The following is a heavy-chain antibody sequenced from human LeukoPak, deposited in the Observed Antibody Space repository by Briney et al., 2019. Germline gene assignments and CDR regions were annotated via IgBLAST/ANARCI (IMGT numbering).Heavy chain of an antibody. V-gene: IGHV3-48*04. Sequence: GGSLRLSCAASGFTFSSYAMSWVRQAPGKGLEWVSYISSSGSTIYYADSVKGRFTISRDNAKNSLYLQMNSLRAEDTAVHYCARGYYDSSGYYPFDYWGQGTLVTVSS. CDR3: ARGYYDSSGYYPFDY. D-gene: IGHD3-22*01. CDR1: GFTFSSYA. CDR2: ISSSGSTI. J-gene: IGHJ4*02.